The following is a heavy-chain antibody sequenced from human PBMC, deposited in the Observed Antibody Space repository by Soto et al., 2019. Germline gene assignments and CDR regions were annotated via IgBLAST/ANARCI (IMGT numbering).Heavy chain of an antibody. CDR1: GFTFSSYG. CDR3: ARGGAARHLDS. J-gene: IGHJ5*01. CDR2: ISYDGSNK. V-gene: IGHV3-30*03. Sequence: GGSLRLSCAASGFTFSSYGMHWVRQAPGKGLEWVAVISYDGSNKYYADSVKGRFTISRDNSKNTLYLQMNSLRAEDTAVYYCARGGAARHLDSWGQGTPVTVSS. D-gene: IGHD6-6*01.